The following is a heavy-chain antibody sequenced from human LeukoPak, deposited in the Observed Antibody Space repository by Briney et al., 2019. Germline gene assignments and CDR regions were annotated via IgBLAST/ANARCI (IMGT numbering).Heavy chain of an antibody. V-gene: IGHV4-30-4*08. CDR2: IYYSGST. CDR1: GGSINNDDNY. CDR3: ASSRGWNAFDI. Sequence: SETLSLTCTVSGGSINNDDNYWSWIRQPPGTGLEWIGYIYYSGSTYYNPSLKSRVTISVDTSKNQFSLKLSSVTAADTAVYYCASSRGWNAFDIWGQGTMVTVSS. J-gene: IGHJ3*02. D-gene: IGHD5-24*01.